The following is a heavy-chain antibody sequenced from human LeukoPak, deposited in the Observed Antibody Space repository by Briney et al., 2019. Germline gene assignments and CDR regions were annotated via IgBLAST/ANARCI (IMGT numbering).Heavy chain of an antibody. CDR2: IYTSGST. CDR1: GGSFSGYY. J-gene: IGHJ4*02. D-gene: IGHD3-22*01. CDR3: ARGPYYYDSSGSFDY. Sequence: SETLSLTCAVYGGSFSGYYWSWIRQPAGKGLEWIGRIYTSGSTNYNPSLQSRVTISVDTSKNQFSLKLTSVTAADTAVYYCARGPYYYDSSGSFDYWGQGTLVTVSS. V-gene: IGHV4-59*10.